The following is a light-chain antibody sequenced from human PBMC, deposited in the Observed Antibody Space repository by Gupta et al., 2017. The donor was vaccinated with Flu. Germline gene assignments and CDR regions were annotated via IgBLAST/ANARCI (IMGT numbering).Light chain of an antibody. CDR3: RQCKYFPRT. CDR1: ESRVHSNGNTY. CDR2: QSS. V-gene: IGKV2-24*01. Sequence: DIVMTQTPLSSPVTLGQPASISCKSSESRVHSNGNTYLSWVQQRPGQPPRLLIYQSSNRGSGVPDRFSGSGAGTDFTLKISSVEAEDVGIYYCRQCKYFPRTFGQGTKLEIK. J-gene: IGKJ2*01.